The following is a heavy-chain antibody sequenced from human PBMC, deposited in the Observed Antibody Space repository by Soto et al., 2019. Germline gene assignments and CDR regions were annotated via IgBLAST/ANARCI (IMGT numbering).Heavy chain of an antibody. D-gene: IGHD3-3*01. V-gene: IGHV3-30*03. CDR2: ISYDGSNK. CDR1: GFTFTNYG. J-gene: IGHJ4*02. Sequence: QVQLVESGGGVVQPGRSLRLSCAASGFTFTNYGMHWVRQAPGKGLEWVAVISYDGSNKYYADSVKGRFTISRDNAKNSLYLQMNSLRAEDTAVYYCGRSGSALIDYWGQGTLVTVSS. CDR3: GRSGSALIDY.